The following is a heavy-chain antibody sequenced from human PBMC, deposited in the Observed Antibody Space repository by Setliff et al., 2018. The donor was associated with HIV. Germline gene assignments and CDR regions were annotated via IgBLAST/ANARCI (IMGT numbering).Heavy chain of an antibody. V-gene: IGHV4-39*02. CDR3: ARGGGSVLPNYYYFNYRDV. J-gene: IGHJ6*03. Sequence: PSETLSLTCTVSGGSIRSSYYYWGWIRQPPGKGLEWIGSIYYNGSTHFNPSLKSRVAISVDTSKNLLSLRVNAVTATDTAVYYCARGGGSVLPNYYYFNYRDVWGKGTTVTVSS. CDR2: IYYNGST. D-gene: IGHD2-15*01. CDR1: GGSIRSSYYY.